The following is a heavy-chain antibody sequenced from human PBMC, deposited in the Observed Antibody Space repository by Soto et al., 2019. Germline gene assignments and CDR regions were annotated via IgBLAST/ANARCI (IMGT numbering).Heavy chain of an antibody. CDR1: GGSITNHY. V-gene: IGHV4-59*08. CDR3: ARHGFGPLHGLVDV. CDR2: INYDGYS. Sequence: QVQLQESGPGLVKPSETLSLTCTVSGGSITNHYCSWFRQPPGKGLEWFGYINYDGYSAYNLSLKRRVTLSMDASKTQFALMLESVTATDTAVYYCARHGFGPLHGLVDVWGPGTTVIVSS. D-gene: IGHD3-10*01. J-gene: IGHJ6*02.